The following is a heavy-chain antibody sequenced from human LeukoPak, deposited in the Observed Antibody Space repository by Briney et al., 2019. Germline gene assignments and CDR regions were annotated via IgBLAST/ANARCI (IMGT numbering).Heavy chain of an antibody. D-gene: IGHD3-10*01. CDR3: ARSFGFQVCNWFDP. CDR1: GYTFTSYG. CDR2: ISAYNGNT. Sequence: ASVKGSCKASGYTFTSYGISCVRQAPGQGLEWMGWISAYNGNTNYAQKLQGRVTMTTDTSTSTAYMELRSLRSDDTAVYYCARSFGFQVCNWFDPWGQGTLVTVSS. J-gene: IGHJ5*02. V-gene: IGHV1-18*04.